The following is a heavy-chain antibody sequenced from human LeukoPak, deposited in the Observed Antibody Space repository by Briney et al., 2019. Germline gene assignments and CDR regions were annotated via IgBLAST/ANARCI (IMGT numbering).Heavy chain of an antibody. CDR1: GYTFTSYY. J-gene: IGHJ6*03. D-gene: IGHD6-13*01. Sequence: GASVKVSCKASGYTFTSYYMHWVRQAPGQGLEWMGIINPSGGSTSYAQKFQGRVTMTRDTSTSTVYMELSSLRSEDTAVYYCAAKGGIAAAGTDPVDYYYYMDVWGKGTTVTVSS. CDR3: AAKGGIAAAGTDPVDYYYYMDV. V-gene: IGHV1-46*01. CDR2: INPSGGST.